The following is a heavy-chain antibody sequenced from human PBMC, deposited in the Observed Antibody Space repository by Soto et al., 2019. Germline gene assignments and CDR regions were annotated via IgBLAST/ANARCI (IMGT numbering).Heavy chain of an antibody. CDR1: GGSISTYY. D-gene: IGHD3-3*01. Sequence: SETLSLTCTVSGGSISTYYWNWVRQSPGKGLEWIGYIYRTGSTHYNPSLNSRVAISLDTSRNRFSLKLNSVTAADTAVYFCARQIGDDPFDIWGQGTMVTVSS. V-gene: IGHV4-59*01. CDR3: ARQIGDDPFDI. J-gene: IGHJ3*02. CDR2: IYRTGST.